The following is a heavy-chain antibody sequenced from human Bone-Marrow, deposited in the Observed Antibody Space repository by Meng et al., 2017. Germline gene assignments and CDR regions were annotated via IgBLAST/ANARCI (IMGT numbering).Heavy chain of an antibody. Sequence: GESLKISCAASGFTFSSYSMNWVRQAPGKGLEWVSSISSSSSYIYYADSVKGRFTISRDNAKNSLYLQMNSLRAKDTAVYYCARVPYCSGGSCYSAAFDIWGQGTMVTVSS. J-gene: IGHJ3*02. CDR2: ISSSSSYI. CDR3: ARVPYCSGGSCYSAAFDI. CDR1: GFTFSSYS. V-gene: IGHV3-21*01. D-gene: IGHD2-15*01.